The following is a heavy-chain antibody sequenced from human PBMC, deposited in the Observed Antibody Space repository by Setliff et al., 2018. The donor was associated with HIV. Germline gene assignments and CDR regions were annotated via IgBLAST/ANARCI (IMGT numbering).Heavy chain of an antibody. Sequence: PSETLSLTCTVSGGSISSSSYYWGWIRQPPGKGLEWIGSIYYRGSTYYNPSLKSRVTISVDTSKNQFSLKLSSVTAADTAVYYCARDRSDYYNLPGYFDHWGQGTPVTVS. D-gene: IGHD3-3*01. CDR2: IYYRGST. CDR3: ARDRSDYYNLPGYFDH. V-gene: IGHV4-39*07. CDR1: GGSISSSSYY. J-gene: IGHJ4*02.